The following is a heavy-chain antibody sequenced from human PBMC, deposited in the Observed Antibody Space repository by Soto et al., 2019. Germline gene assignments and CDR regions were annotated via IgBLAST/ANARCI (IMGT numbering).Heavy chain of an antibody. Sequence: GASVKVSCKASGYTFTSYGISWVRQAPGQGLEWMGWINAGNGNTKYSQKFQGRVTITRDTSASTAYMELSSLRSEDTAVYYCARGEAEHYDSSGYWPLKYWGQGTLVTVSS. CDR1: GYTFTSYG. V-gene: IGHV1-3*01. J-gene: IGHJ4*02. CDR2: INAGNGNT. CDR3: ARGEAEHYDSSGYWPLKY. D-gene: IGHD3-22*01.